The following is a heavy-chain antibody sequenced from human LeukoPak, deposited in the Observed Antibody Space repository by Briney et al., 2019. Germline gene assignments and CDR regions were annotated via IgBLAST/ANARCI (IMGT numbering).Heavy chain of an antibody. CDR3: ARDSHDYSNYRWFDP. Sequence: PSETLSLTCTVFGGSISSYYWSWIRQPAGKGLEWIGRIYTSGSTNYNPSLKSRVTMSVDTSKNQFSLKLSSVTAADTAVYYCARDSHDYSNYRWFDPWGQGTLVTVSS. J-gene: IGHJ5*02. CDR2: IYTSGST. CDR1: GGSISSYY. D-gene: IGHD4-11*01. V-gene: IGHV4-4*07.